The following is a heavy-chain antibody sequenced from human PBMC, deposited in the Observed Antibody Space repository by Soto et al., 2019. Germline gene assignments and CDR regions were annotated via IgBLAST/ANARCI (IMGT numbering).Heavy chain of an antibody. CDR1: GYSFTSYW. CDR3: ARHGRIVGATRYDYYYMDV. J-gene: IGHJ6*03. CDR2: IYPGDSDT. Sequence: GESLKISCKGSGYSFTSYWIGWVRQMPGKGLEWMGIIYPGDSDTRYSPSFQGQVTISADKSISTAYLQWSSLKASDTAMYYCARHGRIVGATRYDYYYMDVWGKGTTVTVSS. V-gene: IGHV5-51*01. D-gene: IGHD1-26*01.